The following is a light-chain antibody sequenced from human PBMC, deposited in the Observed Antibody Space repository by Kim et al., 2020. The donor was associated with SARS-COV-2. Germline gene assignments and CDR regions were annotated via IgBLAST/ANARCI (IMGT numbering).Light chain of an antibody. V-gene: IGKV3-20*01. CDR2: GAS. J-gene: IGKJ2*01. CDR3: QQYGIAPPYT. Sequence: PGQRATLSCRASQSVSSSNLAWYQQKPGQAPRLLMYGASSRATGIPDRFSGSGSGTDFILTISRLEPEDFAVYYCQQYGIAPPYTFGQGTKLEI. CDR1: QSVSSSN.